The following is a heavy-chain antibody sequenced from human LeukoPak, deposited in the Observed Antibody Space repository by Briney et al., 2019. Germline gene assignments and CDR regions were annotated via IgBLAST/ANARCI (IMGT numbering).Heavy chain of an antibody. D-gene: IGHD3-10*01. CDR2: INWNVGST. CDR1: GFTFDDYG. Sequence: PGGSLRLSCAASGFTFDDYGMSWVRQAPGKGLEWVSGINWNVGSTGYADSVKDRFTISRYNAKNSLYLQMNSLRAEDTALYYCARDKVRGVIDDWGQGTLVTVSS. V-gene: IGHV3-20*04. CDR3: ARDKVRGVIDD. J-gene: IGHJ4*02.